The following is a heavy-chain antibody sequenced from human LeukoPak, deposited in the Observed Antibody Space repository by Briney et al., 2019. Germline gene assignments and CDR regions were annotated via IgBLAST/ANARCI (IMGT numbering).Heavy chain of an antibody. Sequence: GGSLRLSCAASGFTFSSYGMHWVRQAPGKGLEWVALIWYDGSNKYYADSVRGRFTISRDNSKNTLYLQMNSLRAEDTAVYYCARGSYIAARLNYYYGMDVWGQGTTVTVSS. J-gene: IGHJ6*02. CDR3: ARGSYIAARLNYYYGMDV. CDR2: IWYDGSNK. V-gene: IGHV3-30*02. CDR1: GFTFSSYG. D-gene: IGHD6-6*01.